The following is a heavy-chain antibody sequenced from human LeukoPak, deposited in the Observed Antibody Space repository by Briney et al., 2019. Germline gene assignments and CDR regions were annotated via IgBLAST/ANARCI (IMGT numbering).Heavy chain of an antibody. CDR2: INPSDGST. Sequence: ASVKVSCKASGYTFTSYYMHWVRQAPGQGLEWMGVINPSDGSTNYAQKFQGRVTVTRDTSTSTVYMELSSLRSEDTAVYYCARAWRYTDWFDPWGQGTLVSVSS. J-gene: IGHJ5*02. CDR3: ARAWRYTDWFDP. D-gene: IGHD1-14*01. V-gene: IGHV1-46*01. CDR1: GYTFTSYY.